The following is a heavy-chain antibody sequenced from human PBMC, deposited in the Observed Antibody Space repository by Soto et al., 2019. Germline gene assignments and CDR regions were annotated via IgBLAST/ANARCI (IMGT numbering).Heavy chain of an antibody. CDR1: GYTFTDYY. CDR3: AVTITLSDTFDY. Sequence: ASVKVSCKASGYTFTDYYMHWVRQAPGQGLEWMGWINPNTVGTNYEQKFQGRVTMTRDTSISTAYMELSRLRFGDTAVYYCAVTITLSDTFDYWGQGTLVTVSS. D-gene: IGHD4-4*01. V-gene: IGHV1-2*02. CDR2: INPNTVGT. J-gene: IGHJ4*02.